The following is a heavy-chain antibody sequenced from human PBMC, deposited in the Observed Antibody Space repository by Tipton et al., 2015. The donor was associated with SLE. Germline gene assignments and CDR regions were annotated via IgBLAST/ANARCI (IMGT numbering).Heavy chain of an antibody. J-gene: IGHJ2*01. V-gene: IGHV3-48*04. CDR3: ARDRRNYGSSRYFDL. CDR1: GFTFSSYA. CDR2: ISSSGSTI. D-gene: IGHD3-10*01. Sequence: GSLRLSCAASGFTFSSYAMNWVRQAPGKGLEWVSYISSSGSTIYYADCVKGRFTISRDNAKNSLYLQMNSLRAEDTALYYCARDRRNYGSSRYFDLWGRGTLVTVSS.